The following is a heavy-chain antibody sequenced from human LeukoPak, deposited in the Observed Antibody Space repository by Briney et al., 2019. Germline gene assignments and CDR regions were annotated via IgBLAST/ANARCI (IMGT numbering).Heavy chain of an antibody. D-gene: IGHD5-18*01. J-gene: IGHJ4*02. CDR3: ARVSTEVDTAMAVFDY. V-gene: IGHV1-69*05. Sequence: SVKVSCKASGGTFASYAISWVRQAPGQGLEWMGRIIPIFGAVNYAQKFQGRVTMTTDESTSTAYMELSSLRSEDTAVYYCARVSTEVDTAMAVFDYWGQGTLVTVSS. CDR1: GGTFASYA. CDR2: IIPIFGAV.